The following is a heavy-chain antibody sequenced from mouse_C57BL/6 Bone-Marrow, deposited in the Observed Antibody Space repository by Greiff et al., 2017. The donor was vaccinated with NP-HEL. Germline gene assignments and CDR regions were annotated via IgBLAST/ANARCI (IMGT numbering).Heavy chain of an antibody. J-gene: IGHJ1*03. CDR3: ARRTYDYDGYFDV. CDR1: GYSITSGYY. V-gene: IGHV3-6*01. CDR2: ISYDGSN. D-gene: IGHD2-4*01. Sequence: EVKLVESGPGLVKPSQSLSLTCSVTGYSITSGYYWNWIRQFPGNQLEWMGYISYDGSNNYNPSLKNRISITRDTSKNQFFLKLNSVTTEDTATYYCARRTYDYDGYFDVWGTGTTVTVSS.